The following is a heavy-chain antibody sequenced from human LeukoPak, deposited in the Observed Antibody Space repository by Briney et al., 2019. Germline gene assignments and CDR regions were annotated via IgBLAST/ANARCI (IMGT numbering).Heavy chain of an antibody. CDR1: GYTFTGYY. J-gene: IGHJ4*02. V-gene: IGHV1-2*02. D-gene: IGHD3-22*01. Sequence: ASVKVSCKASGYTFTGYYMHWVRQAPGPGLEWMGWINPNSGGTNYEQKFHGRGTMTRDTSISTAYMELSRLRSDDPARDYCAIVSNRYDSSVDNWGQGTLVTVSS. CDR3: AIVSNRYDSSVDN. CDR2: INPNSGGT.